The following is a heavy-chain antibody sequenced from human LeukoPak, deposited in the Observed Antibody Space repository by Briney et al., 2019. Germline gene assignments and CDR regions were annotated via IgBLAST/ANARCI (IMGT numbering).Heavy chain of an antibody. V-gene: IGHV3-11*01. CDR3: ARDRKGGGPSSTSTPLHGMDV. CDR2: ISSSGSTI. J-gene: IGHJ6*02. CDR1: GFTFSNYY. D-gene: IGHD2-2*01. Sequence: PGGSLRLSCAASGFTFSNYYMSWIRQAPGKGLEWVSYISSSGSTIYYADSVKGRFTISRDNAKNSLYLQMNSLRAEDTAVYYCARDRKGGGPSSTSTPLHGMDVWGQGTTVTVSS.